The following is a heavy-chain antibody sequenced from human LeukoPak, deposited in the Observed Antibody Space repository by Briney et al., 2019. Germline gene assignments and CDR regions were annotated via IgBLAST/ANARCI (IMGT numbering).Heavy chain of an antibody. J-gene: IGHJ4*02. V-gene: IGHV3-53*04. CDR3: ARGDLGY. CDR2: IYSGGST. CDR1: GFTFSSYA. Sequence: PGGSLRLTCAASGFTFSSYAMSWVRQAPGKGLEWVSVIYSGGSTYYADSVKGRFTISRHNSKNTLYLQMNSLRAEDTAVYYCARGDLGYWGQGTLVTVSS.